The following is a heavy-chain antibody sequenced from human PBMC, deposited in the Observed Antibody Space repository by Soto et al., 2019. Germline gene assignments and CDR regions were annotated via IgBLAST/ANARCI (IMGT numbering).Heavy chain of an antibody. CDR1: GGSISSGDYY. D-gene: IGHD6-13*01. V-gene: IGHV4-30-4*01. J-gene: IGHJ5*02. CDR2: IYYSGST. CDR3: ARERPDGSRLDP. Sequence: TLSLTWTVSGGSISSGDYYWSWIRQPPGKGLEWIGYIYYSGSTYYNPSLKSRVTISVDTSKNQFSLKLSSVTAADTAVYYCARERPDGSRLDPWGQGTLVTVSS.